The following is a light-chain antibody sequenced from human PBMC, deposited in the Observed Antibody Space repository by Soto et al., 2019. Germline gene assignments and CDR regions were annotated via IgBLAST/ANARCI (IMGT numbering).Light chain of an antibody. V-gene: IGKV1-33*01. J-gene: IGKJ2*01. CDR1: QDIGNY. CDR3: QQYDTLPPYT. CDR2: DAS. Sequence: DIQMTQSPSSLSASVGDRVTIACQANQDIGNYLNWYQQKPGKAPRLLIYDASNLEIGVPSRFSGGGSGTDFTFTISNLQPEDIATYYCQQYDTLPPYTFGQGTKVDIK.